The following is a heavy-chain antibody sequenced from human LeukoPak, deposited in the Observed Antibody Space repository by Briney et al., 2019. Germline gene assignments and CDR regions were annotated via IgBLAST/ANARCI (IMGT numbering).Heavy chain of an antibody. CDR2: VYNSESI. J-gene: IGHJ5*02. V-gene: IGHV4-4*07. Sequence: SETLSLTCTVSGGSINGYYWSWIRQPAGKGLEWIGRVYNSESINYNPSLRSRVTMSIDTSKNQFSLKLNSVTAADTAVYYCARDRSSSYTRDWFDPWGQGALVTVSS. CDR3: ARDRSSSYTRDWFDP. CDR1: GGSINGYY. D-gene: IGHD6-13*01.